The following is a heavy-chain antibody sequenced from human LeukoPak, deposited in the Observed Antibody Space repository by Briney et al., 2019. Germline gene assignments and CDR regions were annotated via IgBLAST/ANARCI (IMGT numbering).Heavy chain of an antibody. J-gene: IGHJ4*02. CDR3: ARGDKGSY. Sequence: GGSLRLSCEVSGFSFSSYWMSWVRQAPGKGLEWVAQIKQGGNEKYYVDSVKGRFTISSNNDKNSLYLQMNTLRVEDTAVYYCARGDKGSYWGQGTLVSVSS. V-gene: IGHV3-7*01. CDR2: IKQGGNEK. CDR1: GFSFSSYW. D-gene: IGHD3-10*01.